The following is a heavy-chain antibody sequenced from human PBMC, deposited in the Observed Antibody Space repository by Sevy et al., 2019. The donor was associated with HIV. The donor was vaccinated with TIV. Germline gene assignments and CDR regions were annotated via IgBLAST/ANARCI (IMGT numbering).Heavy chain of an antibody. J-gene: IGHJ4*02. D-gene: IGHD3-22*01. V-gene: IGHV4-59*01. CDR2: IYYSGST. Sequence: SETLSLTCTVSGGSISTYYWSWIRQPPGKGLEWIGYIYYSGSTNSSPSLKSRVTISVDTSRNQFSLNLTSVTAADTAVYYCARGYYSNFDYWGQRILVTVSS. CDR1: GGSISTYY. CDR3: ARGYYSNFDY.